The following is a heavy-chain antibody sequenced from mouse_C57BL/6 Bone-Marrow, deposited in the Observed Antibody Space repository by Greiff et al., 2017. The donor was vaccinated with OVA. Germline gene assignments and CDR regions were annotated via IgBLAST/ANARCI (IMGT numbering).Heavy chain of an antibody. J-gene: IGHJ1*03. CDR2: IYPRDGST. CDR1: GYTFTDHT. D-gene: IGHD1-1*01. Sequence: QVQLQQSDAELVKPGASVKISCKVSGYTFTDHTIHWMKQRPEQGLEWIGYIYPRDGSTKYNAKFKGKATLTADKSSSTAYMQLNSLTSEDSAVYFCARRALITTVVDYWYVDVWGTGTTVTVSS. CDR3: ARRALITTVVDYWYVDV. V-gene: IGHV1-78*01.